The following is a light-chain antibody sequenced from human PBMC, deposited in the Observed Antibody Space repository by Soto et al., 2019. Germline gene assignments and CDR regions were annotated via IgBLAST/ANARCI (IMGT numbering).Light chain of an antibody. V-gene: IGLV2-23*01. CDR2: EGS. CDR3: CSYAGSSTLGLV. CDR1: SSDVGSYNL. J-gene: IGLJ1*01. Sequence: QSALTQPASVSGSPGQSITISCTGTSSDVGSYNLVSWYQQHPGKAPKLMIYEGSKRPSGVSNRFSGSKSGNTASLTISGLQAEDEADYYCCSYAGSSTLGLVFGTGTKVTVL.